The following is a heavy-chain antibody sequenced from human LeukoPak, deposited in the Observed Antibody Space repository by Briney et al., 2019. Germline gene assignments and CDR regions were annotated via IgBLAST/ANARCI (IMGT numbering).Heavy chain of an antibody. CDR1: GFAFSSYW. CDR3: ARGGGLDV. V-gene: IGHV3-7*03. Sequence: GGSLRLSRAASGFAFSSYWMNWARQAPGKGLEWVASINHNGNVNYYVDSVKGRFTISRDNAKNSLYLQMSNLRAEDTAVYFCARGGGLDVWGQGATVTVSS. J-gene: IGHJ6*02. CDR2: INHNGNVN. D-gene: IGHD3-16*01.